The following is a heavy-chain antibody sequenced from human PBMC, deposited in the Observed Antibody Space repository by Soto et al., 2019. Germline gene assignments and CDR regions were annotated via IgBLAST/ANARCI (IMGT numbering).Heavy chain of an antibody. CDR3: AKDVRYGGYCSSTSCPLDAFDI. D-gene: IGHD2-2*01. CDR1: GFTFSSYA. CDR2: ISGSGGST. V-gene: IGHV3-23*01. Sequence: GGSLRLSCAASGFTFSSYAMSWVCQAPGKGLEWVSAISGSGGSTYYADSVKGRFTISRDNSKNTLYLQMNSLRAEDTAVYYCAKDVRYGGYCSSTSCPLDAFDIWGQGTMVTVSS. J-gene: IGHJ3*02.